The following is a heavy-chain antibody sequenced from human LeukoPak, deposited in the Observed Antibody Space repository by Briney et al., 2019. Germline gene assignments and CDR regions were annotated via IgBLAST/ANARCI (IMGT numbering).Heavy chain of an antibody. CDR1: GGSISSYY. CDR2: IYTSRST. J-gene: IGHJ3*02. Sequence: SETLSLTCTVSGGSISSYYRSWIRQPAGKGLERIGRIYTSRSTNYNPSLKSRVTMSVDTSKNQFSLKLSSVTAADTAVYYCARVIWGYCSSTSCYDVIADAFDIWGQGTMVTVSS. CDR3: ARVIWGYCSSTSCYDVIADAFDI. D-gene: IGHD2-2*01. V-gene: IGHV4-4*07.